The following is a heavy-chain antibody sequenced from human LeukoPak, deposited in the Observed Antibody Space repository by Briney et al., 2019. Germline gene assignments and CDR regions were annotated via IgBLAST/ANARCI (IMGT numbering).Heavy chain of an antibody. CDR1: GGSISSYY. J-gene: IGHJ4*02. V-gene: IGHV4-59*08. CDR2: IYYSGST. Sequence: SETLSLTCTVSGGSISSYYWSWTRQPPGKGLEWIGYIYYSGSTNYNPSLKSRVTISVDTSKNQFSLKLSSVTAADTAVYYCARQGYYGSGSLIDYWGQGTLVTVSS. D-gene: IGHD3-10*01. CDR3: ARQGYYGSGSLIDY.